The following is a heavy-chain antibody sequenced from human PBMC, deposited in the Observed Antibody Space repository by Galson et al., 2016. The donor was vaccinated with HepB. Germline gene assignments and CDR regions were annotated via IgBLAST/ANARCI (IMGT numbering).Heavy chain of an antibody. Sequence: SLRLSCAASGFTFSYYSMNWVRQAPGKGLEWVSSISSSSSDIYYADSAKGRFTISRDNAKNSLYLEMNSLRDEDTALYYCVRDTDRAFTFDPWGQGTLVIVSS. D-gene: IGHD3-22*01. CDR1: GFTFSYYS. CDR2: ISSSSSDI. CDR3: VRDTDRAFTFDP. J-gene: IGHJ5*02. V-gene: IGHV3-21*01.